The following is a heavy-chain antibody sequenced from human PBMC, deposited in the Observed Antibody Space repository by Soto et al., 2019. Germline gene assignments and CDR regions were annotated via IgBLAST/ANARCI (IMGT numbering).Heavy chain of an antibody. V-gene: IGHV5-51*01. J-gene: IGHJ6*02. D-gene: IGHD6-19*01. Sequence: GESLKISCKGSGYSFTSYWIGWVRQMPGKGLEWMGIIYPGDSDTRYSPSFQGQVTISADKSISTAYLQWSSLKASDTAMYYCARHIGGWMSYYYGMDVWGHGTTVTVSS. CDR2: IYPGDSDT. CDR1: GYSFTSYW. CDR3: ARHIGGWMSYYYGMDV.